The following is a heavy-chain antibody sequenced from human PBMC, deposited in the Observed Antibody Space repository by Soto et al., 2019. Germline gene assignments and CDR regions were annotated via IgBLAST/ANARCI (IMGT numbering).Heavy chain of an antibody. CDR1: GGSISSSSYY. CDR2: IYYSGST. D-gene: IGHD2-15*01. J-gene: IGHJ3*02. CDR3: ASQIKIVVVVAATLGAFDS. V-gene: IGHV4-39*01. Sequence: SETLSLTCTVSGGSISSSSYYRGWIRQPPGKGLEWIGSIYYSGSTYYNPSLKSRVTISVDTSKNQFSLKLSSVTAADTAVYYCASQIKIVVVVAATLGAFDSWGQGTMVTVSS.